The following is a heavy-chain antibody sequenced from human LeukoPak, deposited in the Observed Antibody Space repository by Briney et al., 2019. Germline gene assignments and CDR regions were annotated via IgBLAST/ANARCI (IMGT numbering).Heavy chain of an antibody. Sequence: SETLSSTCAVSGYSISSGYYWGWIRQPPGKGLEWIGSIYHSGSTYYNPSLKSRVTISVDTSKNQFSLKLSSVTAADTAVYYCARHSYYYDQLYYFDYWGQGTLVTVSS. CDR1: GYSISSGYY. D-gene: IGHD3-22*01. J-gene: IGHJ4*02. V-gene: IGHV4-38-2*01. CDR2: IYHSGST. CDR3: ARHSYYYDQLYYFDY.